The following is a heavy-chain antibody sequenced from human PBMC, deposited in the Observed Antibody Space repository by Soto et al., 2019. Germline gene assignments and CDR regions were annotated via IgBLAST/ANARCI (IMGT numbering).Heavy chain of an antibody. CDR3: ARGHGDYLIWFDP. D-gene: IGHD4-17*01. Sequence: VQLQESGPGLVKPSQTLSLTCTVSGGSISSGDYYWSWIRQPPGKGLEWIGYIYYSGSTYYNPSLKRRVTISVDTSKNQFSLKLSSVTAADTAVYYCARGHGDYLIWFDPWDQGTLVIVSS. V-gene: IGHV4-30-4*01. CDR2: IYYSGST. J-gene: IGHJ5*02. CDR1: GGSISSGDYY.